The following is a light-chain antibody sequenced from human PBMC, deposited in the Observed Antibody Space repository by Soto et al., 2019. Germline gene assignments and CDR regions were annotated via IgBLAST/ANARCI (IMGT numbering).Light chain of an antibody. Sequence: EVVMRQSPATLSVSPGESATLSCRASQGIGDTLAWYQHKPGQTPRLRIYDTSTRATGVPTSFSGSRSGAEFTLTINSLQSEDFAVYYCQPYNNWPLTFGGGTKVDIK. CDR3: QPYNNWPLT. V-gene: IGKV3-15*01. CDR2: DTS. CDR1: QGIGDT. J-gene: IGKJ4*01.